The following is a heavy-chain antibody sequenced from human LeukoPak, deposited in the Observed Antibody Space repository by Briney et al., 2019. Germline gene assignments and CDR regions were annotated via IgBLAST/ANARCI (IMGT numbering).Heavy chain of an antibody. V-gene: IGHV3-30*18. D-gene: IGHD3-10*01. Sequence: PGGSLRLSCAASGFTFSSYGVHWVRQAPGKGLEWVAVISYDGSNKYYADSVKGRFTISRDNSKNTLYLQMNSLRAEDTAVYYCAKDFLWFGESYYFDYWGQGTLVTVSS. CDR1: GFTFSSYG. CDR2: ISYDGSNK. CDR3: AKDFLWFGESYYFDY. J-gene: IGHJ4*02.